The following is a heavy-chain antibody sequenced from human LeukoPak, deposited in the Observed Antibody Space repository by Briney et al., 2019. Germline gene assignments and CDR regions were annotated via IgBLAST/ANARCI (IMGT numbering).Heavy chain of an antibody. J-gene: IGHJ4*02. Sequence: ASVKVSCKASGYTFTSYGISWVRQAPGQGLEWMGWISAYNGNTNYAQKLQGRVTMTTDTSTSTAYMEVRSLRSDDTAVYYCARPHYDFWSGYLDYWGQGTLVTVSS. V-gene: IGHV1-18*01. CDR2: ISAYNGNT. D-gene: IGHD3-3*01. CDR1: GYTFTSYG. CDR3: ARPHYDFWSGYLDY.